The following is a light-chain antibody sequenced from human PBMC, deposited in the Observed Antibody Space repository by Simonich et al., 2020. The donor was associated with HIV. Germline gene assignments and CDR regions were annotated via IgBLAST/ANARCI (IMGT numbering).Light chain of an antibody. CDR3: MEGLHLPFT. CDR1: RSLLHSDGKTY. J-gene: IGKJ5*01. CDR2: VVS. Sequence: DIVITQSPLSLSVTPGQPASMSCKSRRSLLHSDGKTYLYWYLQKPGQSPPLLIDVVSSRVSGVPERFSGSGSGTHFTLTISRVEAEDVGVYYCMEGLHLPFTFGQGTRLEIK. V-gene: IGKV2-29*02.